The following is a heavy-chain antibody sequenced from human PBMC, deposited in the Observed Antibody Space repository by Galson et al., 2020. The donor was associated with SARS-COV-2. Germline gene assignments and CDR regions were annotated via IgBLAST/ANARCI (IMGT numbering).Heavy chain of an antibody. CDR3: AMALVGYCSGGRCYTYWFDP. Sequence: SETLSLTCTVSGDSISNYYWSWIRQPPGKGLEWIGYMYYSGSTNYNPSLKSRVTISIDTSKNQFSLKLSSVTAADTAVYYCAMALVGYCSGGRCYTYWFDPWGQGTLVTVAS. J-gene: IGHJ5*02. V-gene: IGHV4-59*03. CDR1: GDSISNYY. CDR2: MYYSGST. D-gene: IGHD2-15*01.